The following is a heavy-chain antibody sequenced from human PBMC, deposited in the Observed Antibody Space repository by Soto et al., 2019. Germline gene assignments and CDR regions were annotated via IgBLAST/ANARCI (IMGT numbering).Heavy chain of an antibody. CDR2: IIPIFGTA. Sequence: SVKVSCKASGGTFSSYAISWVRQAPGQGLEWMGGIIPIFGTANYAQKFQGRVTITADKSTSTAYMELSSLRSEDTAVYYCARDQVNDFWRGYPVSNYYYGMDVWGQGTQVTVSS. CDR3: ARDQVNDFWRGYPVSNYYYGMDV. D-gene: IGHD3-3*01. V-gene: IGHV1-69*06. J-gene: IGHJ6*02. CDR1: GGTFSSYA.